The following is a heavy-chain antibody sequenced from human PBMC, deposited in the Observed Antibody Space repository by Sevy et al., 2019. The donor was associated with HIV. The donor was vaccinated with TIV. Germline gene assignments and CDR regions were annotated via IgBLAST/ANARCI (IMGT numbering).Heavy chain of an antibody. J-gene: IGHJ4*02. D-gene: IGHD3-22*01. Sequence: SETLSLTCTVSGGSISSYYWSWIRQPPGKGLEWIGYIYYSGSTNYNPSLKSRVTISVDTSKNQFSLKLSSVTAADTAVYYCARGYDSSGLLDYWGQGTLVTVSS. V-gene: IGHV4-59*13. CDR1: GGSISSYY. CDR2: IYYSGST. CDR3: ARGYDSSGLLDY.